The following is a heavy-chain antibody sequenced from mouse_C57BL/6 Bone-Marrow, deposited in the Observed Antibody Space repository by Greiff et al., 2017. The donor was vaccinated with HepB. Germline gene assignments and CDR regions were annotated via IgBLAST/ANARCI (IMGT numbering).Heavy chain of an antibody. CDR1: GYTFTSYW. J-gene: IGHJ4*01. V-gene: IGHV1-72*01. Sequence: QVQLQQSGAELVKPGASVKLSCKASGYTFTSYWMHWVKQRPGRGLEWIGRIDPNSGGTKYNEKFKSKATLTVDKPSSTAYMQLSSLTSEDSAVYYCARGGLRLQGYYYAMDYWGQGTSVTVSS. CDR3: ARGGLRLQGYYYAMDY. CDR2: IDPNSGGT. D-gene: IGHD3-2*02.